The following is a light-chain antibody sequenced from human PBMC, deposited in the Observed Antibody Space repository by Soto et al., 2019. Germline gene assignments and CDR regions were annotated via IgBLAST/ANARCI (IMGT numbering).Light chain of an antibody. Sequence: EIVMTQSPATLSVSPGERATLSCRASQSVSSYLAWYQQKPGLPPRLLIYDASTRATGIPARFSGSGSGTAFTLTISSLQSADFAVYYCQQYSNWPPLYTFGRGTKLEIK. CDR1: QSVSSY. CDR3: QQYSNWPPLYT. CDR2: DAS. J-gene: IGKJ2*01. V-gene: IGKV3-15*01.